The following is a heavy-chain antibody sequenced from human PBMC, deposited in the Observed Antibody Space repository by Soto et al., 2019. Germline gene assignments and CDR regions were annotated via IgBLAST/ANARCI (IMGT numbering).Heavy chain of an antibody. J-gene: IGHJ6*02. CDR1: GFTFSSYA. CDR2: ISGSGGST. D-gene: IGHD3-16*01. Sequence: LRLSCAASGFTFSSYAMSWVRQAPGKGLEWVSAISGSGGSTYYADSVKGRFTISRDNSKNTLYLQMNSLRAEDTAVYYCAKDPSYDYVWDQGMDVCGQGTTVTVSS. CDR3: AKDPSYDYVWDQGMDV. V-gene: IGHV3-23*01.